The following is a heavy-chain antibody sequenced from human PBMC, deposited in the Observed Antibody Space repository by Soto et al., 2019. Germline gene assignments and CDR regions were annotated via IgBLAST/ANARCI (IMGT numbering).Heavy chain of an antibody. CDR1: GFIFSNYA. V-gene: IGHV3-23*01. Sequence: PGGSLRLSCAASGFIFSNYAMSWVRQAPGKGLEWVSTICGSGGRTFYADSVKGRFTISRDNSKNSLYLQMITLRAEDTAVYYCAICTGDNCHSGVDYWAQGSQVPVSS. CDR2: ICGSGGRT. D-gene: IGHD2-8*02. CDR3: AICTGDNCHSGVDY. J-gene: IGHJ4*02.